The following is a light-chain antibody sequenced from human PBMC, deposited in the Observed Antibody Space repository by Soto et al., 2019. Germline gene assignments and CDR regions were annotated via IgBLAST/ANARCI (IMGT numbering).Light chain of an antibody. J-gene: IGKJ4*01. CDR1: QNINTW. V-gene: IGKV1-5*03. CDR2: KAS. CDR3: QQYNSYPLT. Sequence: RMTQSPSTLSASVGDRVTITCRASQNINTWLAWYQQKPGKAPKLLIYKASSLESGVPSRFSGSGSGSHSNLAISSLQPDDSATYYCQQYNSYPLTFGGGTKVEIK.